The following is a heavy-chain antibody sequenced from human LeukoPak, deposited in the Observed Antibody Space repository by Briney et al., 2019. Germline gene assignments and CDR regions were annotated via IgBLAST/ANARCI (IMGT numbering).Heavy chain of an antibody. Sequence: PGGSLRLSCAPSGFTFSCYAMSWVRQAPGKGLEWVAAISGSGGSTYYADSVKGWFTICRDNSKNTLYLQMNSLRAEDTAVYYCAKGPDIVVVPAAIWGQGTLVTVSS. V-gene: IGHV3-23*01. J-gene: IGHJ4*02. CDR1: GFTFSCYA. CDR2: ISGSGGST. D-gene: IGHD2-2*01. CDR3: AKGPDIVVVPAAI.